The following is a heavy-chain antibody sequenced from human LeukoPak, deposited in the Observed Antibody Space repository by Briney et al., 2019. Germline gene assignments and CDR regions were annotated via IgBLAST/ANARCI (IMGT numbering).Heavy chain of an antibody. V-gene: IGHV5-51*01. CDR2: IYPGESDT. J-gene: IGHJ3*02. CDR3: ARRLPLAGSYYHAFDI. CDR1: GYSVTSYW. Sequence: GESLKTSCKGSGYSVTSYWIGWVRQMPGKGLEWMGIIYPGESDTRYSPSFQGQVTISADKSISTAYLQWSSLKASDTAMYYCARRLPLAGSYYHAFDIWGQGTMVTVSS. D-gene: IGHD1-26*01.